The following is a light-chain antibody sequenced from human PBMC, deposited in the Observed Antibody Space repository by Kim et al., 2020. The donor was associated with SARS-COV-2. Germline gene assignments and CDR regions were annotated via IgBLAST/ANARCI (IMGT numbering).Light chain of an antibody. CDR3: SSYTSSSTYV. Sequence: GQSVTISCPGTSSDVGSYNRVSWYQQPPGTAPKLMIYEVSNRPSGVPDRFSGSKSGNTASLTISGLQAEDEADYYCSSYTSSSTYVFGTGTKVTVL. V-gene: IGLV2-18*02. CDR1: SSDVGSYNR. J-gene: IGLJ1*01. CDR2: EVS.